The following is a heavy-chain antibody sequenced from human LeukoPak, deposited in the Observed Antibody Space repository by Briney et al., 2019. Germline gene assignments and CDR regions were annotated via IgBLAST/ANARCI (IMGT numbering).Heavy chain of an antibody. V-gene: IGHV3-21*01. CDR3: ARVGPGGPVGEMDV. J-gene: IGHJ6*02. CDR2: ISSSSSYI. D-gene: IGHD2-8*02. CDR1: GFTFSSYS. Sequence: SGGSLRLSCAASGFTFSSYSMNWVRQAPGKGLEWVSPISSSSSYIYYADSVKGRFTISRDNAKNSLYLQMNSLRAEDTAVYYCARVGPGGPVGEMDVWGQGTTVTVSS.